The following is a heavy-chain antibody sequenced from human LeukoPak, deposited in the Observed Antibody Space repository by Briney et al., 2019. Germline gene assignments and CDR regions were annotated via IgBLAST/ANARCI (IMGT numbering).Heavy chain of an antibody. J-gene: IGHJ3*02. Sequence: GGSLRLSCAASGFTVSSNYMSWVRQAPGKGLEWVSVIYSGGSTYYADSVKGRFTISRDNSKNTLYLQMNSLRAEDTAVYYCAREAQWLGDDAFDIWGQGTMVTVSS. CDR2: IYSGGST. D-gene: IGHD6-19*01. CDR3: AREAQWLGDDAFDI. V-gene: IGHV3-53*01. CDR1: GFTVSSNY.